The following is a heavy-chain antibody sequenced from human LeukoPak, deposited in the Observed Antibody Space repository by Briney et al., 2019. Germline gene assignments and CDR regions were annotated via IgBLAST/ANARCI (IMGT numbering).Heavy chain of an antibody. CDR3: ARASVTTGLDY. CDR2: INAGNGNT. CDR1: GYTFTSYA. Sequence: ASVKVSRKASGYTFTSYAMHWVRQAPGQRLEWMGWINAGNGNTKYSQKFRGRVTITRDTSASTAYMELSSLRSEDTAVYYCARASVTTGLDYWGQGTLVTVSS. J-gene: IGHJ4*02. V-gene: IGHV1-3*01. D-gene: IGHD4-17*01.